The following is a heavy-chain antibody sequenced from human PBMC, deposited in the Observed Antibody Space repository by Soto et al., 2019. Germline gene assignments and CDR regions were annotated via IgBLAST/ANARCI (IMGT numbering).Heavy chain of an antibody. D-gene: IGHD3-16*01. V-gene: IGHV3-15*01. CDR1: GFTFTHAW. Sequence: GSLRLSCAASGFTFTHAWMSWVRQAPGKGLEWVGRIKSKTDGEATDYAAPVKGRFTISRDDSRNTLYLQMNSLRAEDTALYYCAKGVAYTALSPFDYWGQGTLVTVSS. CDR3: AKGVAYTALSPFDY. CDR2: IKSKTDGEAT. J-gene: IGHJ4*02.